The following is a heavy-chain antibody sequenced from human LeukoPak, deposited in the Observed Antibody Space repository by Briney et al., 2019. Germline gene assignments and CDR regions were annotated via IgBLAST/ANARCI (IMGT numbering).Heavy chain of an antibody. CDR1: GFRFSSYA. Sequence: GGSLRLSCAASGFRFSSYAMHWVRQAPRKGLEWVALTSYDGSNTYYADSVKGRFTIPRDNSKNTVYLQMISLRAEDTAVYYCAREKEYYFDYWGQGTLLTVSS. CDR3: AREKEYYFDY. V-gene: IGHV3-30*04. J-gene: IGHJ4*02. CDR2: TSYDGSNT.